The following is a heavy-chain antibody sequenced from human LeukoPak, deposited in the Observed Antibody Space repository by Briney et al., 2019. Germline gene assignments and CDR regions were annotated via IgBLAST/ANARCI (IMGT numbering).Heavy chain of an antibody. CDR3: VRDCWGTPHGVDGFDI. D-gene: IGHD7-27*01. CDR2: IKQDGSEK. V-gene: IGHV3-7*05. CDR1: GFTFSSYW. Sequence: GWSLRLACAASGFTFSSYWMSWVRQAPGKGLEWVANIKQDGSEKKYVDSVKGRFTISRDNAKNSLYLQMNSLRAEDTAVYHCVRDCWGTPHGVDGFDIWGQGTTVTVSS. J-gene: IGHJ3*02.